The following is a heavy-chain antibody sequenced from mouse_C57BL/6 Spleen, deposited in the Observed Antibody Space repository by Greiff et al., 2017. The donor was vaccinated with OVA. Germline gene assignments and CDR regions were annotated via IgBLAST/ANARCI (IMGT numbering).Heavy chain of an antibody. CDR1: GYAFSSSW. D-gene: IGHD1-1*01. CDR2: IYPGDGDT. Sequence: VKLQESGPELVKPGASVKISCKASGYAFSSSWMNWVKQRPGKGLEWIGRIYPGDGDTNYNGKFKGKATLTADKSSSTAYMQLSSLTSEDSAVYFCASTTVPVGGDYFDYWGQGTTRTVSS. CDR3: ASTTVPVGGDYFDY. J-gene: IGHJ2*01. V-gene: IGHV1-82*01.